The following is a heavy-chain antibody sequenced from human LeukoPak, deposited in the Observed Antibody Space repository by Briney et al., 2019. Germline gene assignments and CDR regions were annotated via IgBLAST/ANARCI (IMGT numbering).Heavy chain of an antibody. D-gene: IGHD6-19*01. CDR3: ARDGKMGRVAGTAYNWFDP. Sequence: SETLSLTCTVSGDSISSYYWYWFRQPPGKELEWIACIYYSGITHYNPSLKSRVTISLDTSKNQFSLRLSSVTAADTAVYYCARDGKMGRVAGTAYNWFDPWGQGTLVTVSS. CDR1: GDSISSYY. J-gene: IGHJ5*02. V-gene: IGHV4-59*12. CDR2: IYYSGIT.